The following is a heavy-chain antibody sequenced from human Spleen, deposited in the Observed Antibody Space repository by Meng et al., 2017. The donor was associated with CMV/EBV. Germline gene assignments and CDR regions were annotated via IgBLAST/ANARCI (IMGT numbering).Heavy chain of an antibody. CDR2: IYHSGST. CDR3: ARDAYSSSSHDY. CDR1: GYSISSGYY. J-gene: IGHJ4*02. D-gene: IGHD6-6*01. Sequence: SETLSLTCTVSGYSISSGYYWGWIRQPPGKGLEWIGSIYHSGSTYYNPPLKSRVTISVDTSKNQFSLKLSSVTAADTAVYYCARDAYSSSSHDYWGQGTLVTVSS. V-gene: IGHV4-38-2*02.